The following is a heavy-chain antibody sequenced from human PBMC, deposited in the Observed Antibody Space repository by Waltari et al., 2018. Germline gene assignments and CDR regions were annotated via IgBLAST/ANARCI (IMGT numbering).Heavy chain of an antibody. CDR3: ASSVVVAALDAFDI. J-gene: IGHJ3*02. CDR1: GFTFSSYG. D-gene: IGHD2-15*01. V-gene: IGHV3-30*03. CDR2: ISYDGSNK. Sequence: QVQLVESGGGVVQPGRSLRLSCAASGFTFSSYGMHWVRQAPGKGLEWVAVISYDGSNKYYADYVNGRFTISRDNAKNSLYLQMNSLRAEDTAVYYCASSVVVAALDAFDIWGQGTMVTVSS.